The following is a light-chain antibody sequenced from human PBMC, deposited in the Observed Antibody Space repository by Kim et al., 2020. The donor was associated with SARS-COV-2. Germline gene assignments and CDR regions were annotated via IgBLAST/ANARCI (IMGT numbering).Light chain of an antibody. CDR2: DVS. V-gene: IGLV2-11*01. CDR3: CSFAGSHYV. Sequence: PGQSVTISCTGTSSDVGGYNYVSWYQQHPDKAPKLMIYDVSKRPSGFPDRFSGSKSGNTASLTISGLQAEDEADYYCCSFAGSHYVFGTGTKVTVL. J-gene: IGLJ1*01. CDR1: SSDVGGYNY.